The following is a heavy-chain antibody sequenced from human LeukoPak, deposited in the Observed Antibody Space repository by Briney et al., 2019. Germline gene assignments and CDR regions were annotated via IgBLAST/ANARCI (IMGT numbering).Heavy chain of an antibody. CDR3: ARVKYCSGGSCYGTLDY. V-gene: IGHV1-18*01. J-gene: IGHJ4*02. CDR2: ISSYNGNT. Sequence: GASVKVSCKASGYTFTSYGISWVRQAPGQGLEWMGWISSYNGNTNYAQQLQGRVTMTTDTSTSTAYMELRSLRSDDTAVYYCARVKYCSGGSCYGTLDYWGQGTLVTVSS. D-gene: IGHD2-15*01. CDR1: GYTFTSYG.